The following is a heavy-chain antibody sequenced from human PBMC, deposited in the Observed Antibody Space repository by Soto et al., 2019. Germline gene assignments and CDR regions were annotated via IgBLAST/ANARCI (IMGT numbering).Heavy chain of an antibody. D-gene: IGHD2-21*01. Sequence: QVQLVESGGGVVQPGRSLRLSCAASGFTFSSYGMHWVRQAPGKGLEWVAVIWYDGSNKYYADSVKGRFTISRDNSKNTPYLQMNSLRAEDTAVYYCARDVVVPYFDYWGQGTLVTVSS. J-gene: IGHJ4*02. CDR2: IWYDGSNK. V-gene: IGHV3-33*01. CDR1: GFTFSSYG. CDR3: ARDVVVPYFDY.